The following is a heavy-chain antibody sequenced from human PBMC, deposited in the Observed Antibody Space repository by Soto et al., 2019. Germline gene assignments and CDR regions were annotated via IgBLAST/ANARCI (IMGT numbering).Heavy chain of an antibody. D-gene: IGHD3-9*01. J-gene: IGHJ4*02. CDR1: GFTFSSYA. V-gene: IGHV3-30-3*01. CDR2: ISYDGSNK. CDR3: AREPPHVPYFDWFRTGDYYFDY. Sequence: QVQLVESGGGVVQPGRSLRLSCAASGFTFSSYAMHWVRQAPGKGLEWVAVISYDGSNKYYADSVKGRFTISRDNSKNTLYLQMNSLRAEDTAVYYCAREPPHVPYFDWFRTGDYYFDYWGQGTLVTVSS.